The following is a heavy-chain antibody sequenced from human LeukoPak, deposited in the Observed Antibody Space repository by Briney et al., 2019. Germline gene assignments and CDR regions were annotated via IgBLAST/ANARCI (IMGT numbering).Heavy chain of an antibody. D-gene: IGHD2-2*01. CDR3: AKLQTPVVPAATLGFDY. J-gene: IGHJ4*02. V-gene: IGHV3-23*01. Sequence: GGTLRLSCAASGFTFSSYGMSWVRQAPGKGLEWVSAISGSGGSTYYPASMKGRFTISRDNSRNTLFLEMNTLRAADTAVYYCAKLQTPVVPAATLGFDYWGQGILVTVSS. CDR1: GFTFSSYG. CDR2: ISGSGGST.